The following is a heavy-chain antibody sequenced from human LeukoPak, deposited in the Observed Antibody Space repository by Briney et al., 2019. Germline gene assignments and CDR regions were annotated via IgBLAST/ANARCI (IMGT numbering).Heavy chain of an antibody. CDR2: IRYDGSNK. CDR1: GFTLSIYD. Sequence: GGSLRLSCAASGFTLSIYDMSWVRQAPGKGLEWVAFIRYDGSNKYYADSVKGRFTISRDNSKNTLYLQMNSLRAEDTAVYYCASEGDDAFDIWGQGTMVTVSS. D-gene: IGHD3-16*01. V-gene: IGHV3-30*02. CDR3: ASEGDDAFDI. J-gene: IGHJ3*02.